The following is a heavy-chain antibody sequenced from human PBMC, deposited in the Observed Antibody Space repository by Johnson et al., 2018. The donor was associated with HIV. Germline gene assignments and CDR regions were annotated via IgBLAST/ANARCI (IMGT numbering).Heavy chain of an antibody. CDR2: INWNGGST. J-gene: IGHJ3*01. CDR1: GFTFDDYG. CDR3: ARLANNYYDRSGYLTRPRAFDV. V-gene: IGHV3-20*04. D-gene: IGHD3-22*01. Sequence: VHLVESGGGVVRPGGSLRLSCAASGFTFDDYGMSWVRQAPGKGLEWVSGINWNGGSTGYADSVKGRFTIYRDNAKHSLYLQMNSLRAEDTALYYCARLANNYYDRSGYLTRPRAFDVWGQGTMVTVSS.